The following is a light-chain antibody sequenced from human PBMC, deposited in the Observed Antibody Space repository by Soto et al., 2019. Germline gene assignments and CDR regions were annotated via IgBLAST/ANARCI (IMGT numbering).Light chain of an antibody. Sequence: EIVMTQSPATLSVSPGDRATLSCRASQSVSSNLAWYQQKPGQAPRLLIYGASTRPTGTPARFSGSGSGTVVTRTISRLQSEDFAVYYWKQYNNWPPASTFGPGTKVDIK. CDR1: QSVSSN. V-gene: IGKV3-15*01. CDR2: GAS. CDR3: KQYNNWPPAST. J-gene: IGKJ3*01.